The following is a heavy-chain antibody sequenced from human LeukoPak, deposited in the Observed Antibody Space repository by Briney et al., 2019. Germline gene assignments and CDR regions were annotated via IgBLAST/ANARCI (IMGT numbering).Heavy chain of an antibody. CDR2: IYTGGST. D-gene: IGHD3-22*01. V-gene: IGHV3-66*01. Sequence: GRSLRLSCAASGFTVSSNYISWVRQAPGKGLEWVSAIYTGGSTYYAGSVKGRFTISRDNSKNTLYLQMNSLRAEDTAVYYCARNLYYYDSSGYYYYWGQGTLVTVSS. CDR1: GFTVSSNY. CDR3: ARNLYYYDSSGYYYY. J-gene: IGHJ4*02.